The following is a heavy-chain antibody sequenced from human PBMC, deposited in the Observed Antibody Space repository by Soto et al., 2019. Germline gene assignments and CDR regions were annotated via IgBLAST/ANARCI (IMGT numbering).Heavy chain of an antibody. J-gene: IGHJ4*02. D-gene: IGHD6-19*01. CDR2: IVPNIGTV. V-gene: IGHV1-69*06. CDR1: GGTLTNFINYP. Sequence: QVQLVQSGAEVMQPGSSVKVSCKPSGGTLTNFINYPINWVRQSPGQGLEWMGGIVPNIGTVNYAQKFQGRVTTTADKSTGTVYMELSSLRSDDSALYYCARRNTAGFLRYFDNWGQGTLVTVSS. CDR3: ARRNTAGFLRYFDN.